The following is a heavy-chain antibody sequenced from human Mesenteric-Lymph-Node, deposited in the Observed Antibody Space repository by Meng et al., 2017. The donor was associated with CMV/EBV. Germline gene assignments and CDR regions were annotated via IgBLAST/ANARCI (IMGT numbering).Heavy chain of an antibody. CDR2: IRSDGSVT. D-gene: IGHD2-2*02. CDR1: GFTFSSYW. V-gene: IGHV3-74*01. CDR3: AKDEVVPAAIKGGY. J-gene: IGHJ4*02. Sequence: GESLKISCAASGFTFSSYWMHWVRQAPGSGLLWVSCIRSDGSVTNYADSVKGRFTMSRDNAKNTLHLQMNSLRPEDTAVYYCAKDEVVPAAIKGGYWGQGTLVTVSS.